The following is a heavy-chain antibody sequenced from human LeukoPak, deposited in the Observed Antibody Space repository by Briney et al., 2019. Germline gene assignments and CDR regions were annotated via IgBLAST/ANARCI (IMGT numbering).Heavy chain of an antibody. J-gene: IGHJ3*02. CDR2: FDPEDGET. V-gene: IGHV1-24*01. CDR1: GYTLTELS. D-gene: IGHD3-10*01. Sequence: ASVKVSCKVSGYTLTELSMRWVRQAPGKGLEWMGGFDPEDGETIYAQKFQGRVTMTEDTSTGTAYMELSSLRSEDTAVYYCATQLLLWFGKHAFDIWGQGTMVTVSS. CDR3: ATQLLLWFGKHAFDI.